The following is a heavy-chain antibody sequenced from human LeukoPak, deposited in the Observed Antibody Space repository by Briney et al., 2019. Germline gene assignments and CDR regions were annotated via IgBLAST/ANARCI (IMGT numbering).Heavy chain of an antibody. CDR2: INHSGST. V-gene: IGHV4-34*01. CDR1: GGSFSGYY. J-gene: IGHJ5*02. D-gene: IGHD2-2*01. Sequence: SETLSLTCAVYGGSFSGYYWSWIRQPPGKGLEWIGEINHSGSTNYNPSLKSRATISVDTSKNQFSLKLSSVTAADTAVYYCARIVVVPAATWYNWFDPWGQGTLVTVSS. CDR3: ARIVVVPAATWYNWFDP.